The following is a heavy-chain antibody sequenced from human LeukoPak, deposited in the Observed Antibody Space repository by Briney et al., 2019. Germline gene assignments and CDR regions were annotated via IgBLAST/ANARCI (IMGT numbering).Heavy chain of an antibody. CDR1: GGSFSGYY. Sequence: SETLSLTCAVYGGSFSGYYWSWIRQPPGKGLEWIGSIYHSGSTYYNPSLKSRVTISVDTSKNQFSLKLSSVTAADTAVYYCAGTYYDFWSGPDYWGQGTLVTVSS. V-gene: IGHV4-34*01. D-gene: IGHD3-3*01. CDR2: IYHSGST. J-gene: IGHJ4*02. CDR3: AGTYYDFWSGPDY.